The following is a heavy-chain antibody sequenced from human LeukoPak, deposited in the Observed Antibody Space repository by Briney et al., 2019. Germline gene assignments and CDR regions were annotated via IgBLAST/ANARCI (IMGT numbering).Heavy chain of an antibody. CDR1: GYTFTSYG. J-gene: IGHJ3*02. CDR2: ISAYNGNT. CDR3: ARSCSSTSCYGPVGAFDI. D-gene: IGHD2-2*01. Sequence: ASVKVSCKASGYTFTSYGISWVRQAPGQGLEWMGWISAYNGNTNYAQKLQGRVTMTTDTSTSTAYMELRSLRSDDTAVCYCARSCSSTSCYGPVGAFDIWGQGTMVTVSS. V-gene: IGHV1-18*01.